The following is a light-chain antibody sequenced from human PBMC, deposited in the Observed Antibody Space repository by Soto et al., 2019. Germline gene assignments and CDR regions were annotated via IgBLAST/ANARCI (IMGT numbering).Light chain of an antibody. CDR3: QQYNTYV. CDR1: QSIRSW. Sequence: DSQMTQSPSSLSASGGDRLTIIFRASQSIRSWLAWYQQKPGKAPKLLIYDASSLKSGVPSRFSGSGSGTEFTLTISDLQPGDFATYFCQQYNTYVFGQGTKVDI. V-gene: IGKV1-5*02. CDR2: DAS. J-gene: IGKJ1*01.